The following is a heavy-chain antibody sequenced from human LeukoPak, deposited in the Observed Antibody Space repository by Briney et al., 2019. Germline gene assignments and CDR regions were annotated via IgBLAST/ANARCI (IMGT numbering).Heavy chain of an antibody. D-gene: IGHD1-26*01. V-gene: IGHV4-61*02. CDR3: ARGGTYYYYGMDV. CDR2: IYSTGST. CDR1: GGSISSGGYY. Sequence: SQTLSLTCTVSGGSISSGGYYWSWIRQPAGKGLEYLGRIYSTGSTNYNPSLRSRVTISVDTSKNHFSLKLSSVTAADTAVYYCARGGTYYYYGMDVWGQGTTVTVSS. J-gene: IGHJ6*02.